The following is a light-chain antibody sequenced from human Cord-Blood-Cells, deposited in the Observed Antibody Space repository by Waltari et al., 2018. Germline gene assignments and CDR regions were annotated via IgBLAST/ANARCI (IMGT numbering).Light chain of an antibody. J-gene: IGLJ3*02. V-gene: IGLV1-47*01. Sequence: QSVLTQPPSASGTPGQRVTISCSGSSSNIGSNYVYWYQQLPGTAPKLLIYRNNQRPSGVPDRFSCSKSGTSASLAISGLRSEDEADYYCAAWDYSLSGWVFGGGTKLTVL. CDR2: RNN. CDR1: SSNIGSNY. CDR3: AAWDYSLSGWV.